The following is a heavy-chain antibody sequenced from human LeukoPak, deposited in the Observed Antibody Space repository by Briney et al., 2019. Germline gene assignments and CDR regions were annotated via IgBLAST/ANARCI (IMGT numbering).Heavy chain of an antibody. D-gene: IGHD5-12*01. CDR2: INPSGGST. Sequence: GSVKVSCKASGYTFASYYMHWVRQAPGQGLEWMGIINPSGGSTSYAQKFQGRVTMTRDTSTSTVYMGLSSLRSEDTAVYYCARDLNGGYEDYWGQGTLVTVSS. CDR1: GYTFASYY. CDR3: ARDLNGGYEDY. V-gene: IGHV1-46*01. J-gene: IGHJ4*02.